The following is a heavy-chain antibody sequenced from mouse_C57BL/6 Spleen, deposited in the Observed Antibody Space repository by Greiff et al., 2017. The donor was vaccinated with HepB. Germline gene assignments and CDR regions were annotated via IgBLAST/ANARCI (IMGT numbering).Heavy chain of an antibody. CDR2: IDPNSGGT. Sequence: QVQLQQPGAELVKPGASVKLSCKASGYTFTSYWMHWVKQRPGRGLEWIGRIDPNSGGTKYNEKFKSKATLTVDKPTSTAYMQLSSLTSEESAVYYCARFLDYYGSSAFAYWGQGTLVTVSA. CDR1: GYTFTSYW. V-gene: IGHV1-72*01. CDR3: ARFLDYYGSSAFAY. D-gene: IGHD1-1*01. J-gene: IGHJ3*01.